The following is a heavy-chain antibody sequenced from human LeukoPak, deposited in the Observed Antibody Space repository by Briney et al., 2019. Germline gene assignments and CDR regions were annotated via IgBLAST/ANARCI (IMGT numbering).Heavy chain of an antibody. CDR1: GYTFTGYY. V-gene: IGHV1-2*02. Sequence: GASVKVSCKASGYTFTGYYMHWVRQAPGQGLEWMGWINPNSGGTNYAQKFQGRVTMTRDTSISTAYMELSRLRSGDTAVYYCGRANPLTIFGVVNFDYWGQGTLVTVSS. CDR3: GRANPLTIFGVVNFDY. D-gene: IGHD3-3*01. CDR2: INPNSGGT. J-gene: IGHJ4*02.